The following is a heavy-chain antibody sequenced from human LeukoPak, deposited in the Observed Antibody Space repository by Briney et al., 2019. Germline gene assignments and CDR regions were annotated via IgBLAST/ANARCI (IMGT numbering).Heavy chain of an antibody. CDR1: GGSVSSYY. V-gene: IGHV4-59*02. CDR2: IYYSGST. Sequence: SETLSLTCTVSGGSVSSYYWSWIRQPPGKGLEWIGYIYYSGSTSYNPSLKSRVTISVNTSKNQFSLKLSSVTAADTAVYYCARYADYGLGRGFDYWGQGSLATVSS. D-gene: IGHD4-17*01. CDR3: ARYADYGLGRGFDY. J-gene: IGHJ4*02.